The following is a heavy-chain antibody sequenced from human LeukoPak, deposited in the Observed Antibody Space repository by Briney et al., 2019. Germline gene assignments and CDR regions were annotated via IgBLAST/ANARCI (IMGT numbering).Heavy chain of an antibody. Sequence: KTWETLSLTCTVSGFSISGNSYYWGWIRQPPGKGLEWVGSSDYTARTYHNPSLKSRVTISVDTSKNQFSLKLSSVTAADTAFYYCAREYDSGGYYGRWFDPWGQGTLVTVSS. CDR3: AREYDSGGYYGRWFDP. D-gene: IGHD3-22*01. V-gene: IGHV4-39*02. CDR1: GFSISGNSYY. CDR2: SDYTART. J-gene: IGHJ5*02.